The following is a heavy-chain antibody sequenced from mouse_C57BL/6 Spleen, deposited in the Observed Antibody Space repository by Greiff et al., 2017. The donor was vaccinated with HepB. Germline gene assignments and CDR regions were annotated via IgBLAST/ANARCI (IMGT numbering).Heavy chain of an antibody. Sequence: VQRVESGGGLVKPGGSLKLSCAASGFTFSDYGMHWVRQAPEKGLEWVAYISSGSSTIYYADTVKGRCTISRDNAKNTLFLQMTSLRSEDTAMYYCARSYYGNSYAMDYWGQGTSVTVSS. CDR3: ARSYYGNSYAMDY. CDR1: GFTFSDYG. J-gene: IGHJ4*01. D-gene: IGHD2-1*01. V-gene: IGHV5-17*01. CDR2: ISSGSSTI.